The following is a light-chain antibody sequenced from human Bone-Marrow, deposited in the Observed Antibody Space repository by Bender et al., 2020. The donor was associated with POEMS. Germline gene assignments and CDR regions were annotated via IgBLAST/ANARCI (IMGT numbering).Light chain of an antibody. CDR2: DVN. CDR1: SSDVGGYNY. CDR3: QSYDSSLSAWV. V-gene: IGLV2-11*01. Sequence: QSALTQPPSVSGSPGQSVTISCTGTSSDVGGYNYVSWYQQHSGKAPKLMIYDVNTRPSGVPDRFSGSKSGTSASLAITGLQTEDEADYHCQSYDSSLSAWVFGGGTKLTVL. J-gene: IGLJ3*02.